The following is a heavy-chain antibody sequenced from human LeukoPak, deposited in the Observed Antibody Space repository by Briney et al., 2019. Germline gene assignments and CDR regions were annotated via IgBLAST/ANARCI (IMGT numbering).Heavy chain of an antibody. Sequence: SETPSLTCAVSGGSISGSNWWNWIRQPPGKGLEWIGEIYHSGSTNYNPSLKSRVTISVDKSKNQFSLKVTSVTAADTAVYYCTRDHDYWGQGTLVAVSS. CDR2: IYHSGST. J-gene: IGHJ4*02. CDR1: GGSISGSNW. CDR3: TRDHDY. V-gene: IGHV4-4*02.